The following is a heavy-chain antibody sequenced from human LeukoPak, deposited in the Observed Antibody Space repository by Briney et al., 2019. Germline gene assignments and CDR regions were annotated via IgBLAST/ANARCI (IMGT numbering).Heavy chain of an antibody. V-gene: IGHV1-2*06. D-gene: IGHD3-10*01. J-gene: IGHJ4*02. CDR2: INPNSGGT. CDR3: ARALSYYGSGRYDFDY. Sequence: ASVKVSCKASGYTFTSYYMHWVRQAPGQGLEWMGRINPNSGGTNYAQKFQGRVTMTRDTSISTAYMELSRLRSDDTAVYYCARALSYYGSGRYDFDYWGQGTLVTVPS. CDR1: GYTFTSYY.